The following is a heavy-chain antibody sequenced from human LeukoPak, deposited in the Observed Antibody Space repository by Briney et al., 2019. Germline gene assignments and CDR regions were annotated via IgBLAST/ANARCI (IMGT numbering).Heavy chain of an antibody. J-gene: IGHJ4*02. V-gene: IGHV4-34*01. CDR1: GGSFSGYY. CDR2: INHSGST. CDR3: ARGGYYYDSSGCSSHYYFDY. Sequence: SETLSLTCAVYGGSFSGYYWSWIRQPPGKGLEWIGEINHSGSTNYNPSLKSRVTISVDTSKNQFSLKLSSVTAADTAVYYCARGGYYYDSSGCSSHYYFDYWGQGTLVTVSS. D-gene: IGHD3-22*01.